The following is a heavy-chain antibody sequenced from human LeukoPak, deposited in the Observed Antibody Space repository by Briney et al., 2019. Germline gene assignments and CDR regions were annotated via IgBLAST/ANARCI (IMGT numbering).Heavy chain of an antibody. V-gene: IGHV3-23*01. CDR1: GFTFRTSA. Sequence: PEGSLRLSCAASGFTFRTSALSWVRQSPGRGLEWVSTVGTDSDTYYADSAKGRFTISRDNSKNTVYLQMTGLRADDTAVYYCAKKTPGIHPFDSWGQGTLVTVSP. D-gene: IGHD6-13*01. CDR2: VGTDSDT. CDR3: AKKTPGIHPFDS. J-gene: IGHJ4*02.